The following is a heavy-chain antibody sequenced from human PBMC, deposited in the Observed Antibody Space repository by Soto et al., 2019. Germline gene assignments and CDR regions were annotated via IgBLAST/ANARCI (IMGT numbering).Heavy chain of an antibody. V-gene: IGHV4-39*01. D-gene: IGHD3-3*01. CDR1: GGSISSSSYY. CDR2: IYYSGST. CDR3: ARHPRLRFLEWLSEFDY. J-gene: IGHJ4*02. Sequence: SETLSLTCTVSGGSISSSSYYWGWIRQPPGKGLEWIGSIYYSGSTYYNPSLKSRVTISVDTSKNQFSLKLSSVTAADTAVYYCARHPRLRFLEWLSEFDYWGQGTLVTVSS.